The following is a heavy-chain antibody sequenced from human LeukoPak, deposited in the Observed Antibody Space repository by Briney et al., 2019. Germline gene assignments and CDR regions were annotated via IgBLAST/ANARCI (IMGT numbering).Heavy chain of an antibody. CDR2: IYYSGST. J-gene: IGHJ6*02. V-gene: IGHV4-59*01. CDR3: ARVDYFDYYGMDV. CDR1: GGSISSYY. Sequence: SETLSLTCTVSGGSISSYYWSWIRQPPGKGLEWIGYIYYSGSTNYNPSLKSRVTTSVDTSKNQFSLKLSSVTAADTAVYYCARVDYFDYYGMDVWGQGTTVTVSS. D-gene: IGHD3-9*01.